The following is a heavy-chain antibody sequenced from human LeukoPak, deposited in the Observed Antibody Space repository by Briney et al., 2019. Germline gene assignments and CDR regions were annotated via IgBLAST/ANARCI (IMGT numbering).Heavy chain of an antibody. V-gene: IGHV1-2*02. J-gene: IGHJ5*02. CDR3: ARDAGYGSGDNWFDP. Sequence: GASVKVSCKASGYTFTGYYMHWVRQAPGQGLEWMGWINPNSGGTNYAQKFQGRVTMTRDTSIGTAYMELSRLRSDDTAVYYCARDAGYGSGDNWFDPWGQGTLVTVSS. D-gene: IGHD3-10*01. CDR1: GYTFTGYY. CDR2: INPNSGGT.